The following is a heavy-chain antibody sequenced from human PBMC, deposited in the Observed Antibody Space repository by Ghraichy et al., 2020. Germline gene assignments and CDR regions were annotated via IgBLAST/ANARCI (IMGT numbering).Heavy chain of an antibody. V-gene: IGHV3-11*01. J-gene: IGHJ4*02. CDR2: ISSSGSTI. CDR3: ARDLEAHSSSYY. Sequence: GESLNISCAASGFTFSDYYMSWIRQAPGKGLEWVSYISSSGSTIYYADSVKGRFTISRDNAKNSLYLQMNSLRAEDTAVYYCARDLEAHSSSYYWGQGTLVTVSS. D-gene: IGHD6-6*01. CDR1: GFTFSDYY.